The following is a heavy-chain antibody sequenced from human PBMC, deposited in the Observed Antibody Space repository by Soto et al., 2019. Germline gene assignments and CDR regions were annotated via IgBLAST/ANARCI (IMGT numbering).Heavy chain of an antibody. J-gene: IGHJ4*02. CDR1: GFTFSSYA. D-gene: IGHD2-8*01. CDR2: ISYDGSNK. V-gene: IGHV3-30-3*01. CDR3: ARDLYDVLMVYANYFDY. Sequence: QVQLVESGGGVVQPGRSLRLSCAASGFTFSSYAMHWVRQAPGKGLEWVAVISYDGSNKYYADSVKGRFTISRDNSKNTLYLQMNSLRAEDTAVYYCARDLYDVLMVYANYFDYWGQGTLVTVSS.